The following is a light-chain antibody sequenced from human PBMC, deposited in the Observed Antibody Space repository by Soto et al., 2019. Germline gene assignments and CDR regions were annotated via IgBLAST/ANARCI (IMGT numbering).Light chain of an antibody. J-gene: IGKJ4*01. CDR1: QSISSD. Sequence: DIQMTQSPSSLSASVGERVTITCRASQSISSDLNWYQQKPGKAPTLLIYAASSVQSGVPSRFSGSGSGTEFTLTISRLQPEDFATYYCQQSYSTPLTFGGGTKMEIK. V-gene: IGKV1-39*01. CDR2: AAS. CDR3: QQSYSTPLT.